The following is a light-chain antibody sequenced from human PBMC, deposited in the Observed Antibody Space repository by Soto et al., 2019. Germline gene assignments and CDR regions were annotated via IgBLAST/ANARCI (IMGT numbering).Light chain of an antibody. J-gene: IGKJ2*01. Sequence: EIVLTQSPGTLSLSRGERATLSCRASQSVSSSYLAWYQQKPGQAPRLLIYGASSRATGIPDRFSGSGSGTDFTLTISRLEPEDFAVYYCQQYHNWPPQYTFGQGTKLQIK. CDR2: GAS. V-gene: IGKV3-20*01. CDR1: QSVSSSY. CDR3: QQYHNWPPQYT.